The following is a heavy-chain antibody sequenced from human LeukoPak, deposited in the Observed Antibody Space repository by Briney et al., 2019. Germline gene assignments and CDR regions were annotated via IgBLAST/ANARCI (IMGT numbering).Heavy chain of an antibody. V-gene: IGHV4-34*01. CDR2: INHSGST. J-gene: IGHJ6*02. Sequence: PSETLSLTCAVYGGSFSGYYWSWIRQPPGKGLEWIGEINHSGSTNYNPSLKSRVTISVDTSKNQFSLKLSSVTAADTAVYYCASRPQGPYCSGGTCYDYYYGMAVWGQGTTVTVSS. CDR3: ASRPQGPYCSGGTCYDYYYGMAV. CDR1: GGSFSGYY. D-gene: IGHD2-15*01.